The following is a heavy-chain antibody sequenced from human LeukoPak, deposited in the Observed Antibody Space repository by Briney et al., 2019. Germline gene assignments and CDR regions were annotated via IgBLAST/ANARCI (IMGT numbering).Heavy chain of an antibody. CDR1: GYTFTGYY. Sequence: ASVKVSCKASGYTFTGYYMHWVRQATGQGLEWMGWMNPNSGNTGYAQKFQGRVTMTRNTSTSTAYMELSSLRSEDTAVYYCARGYYYGSGSYWGYWFDPWGQGTLVTVSS. D-gene: IGHD3-10*01. CDR3: ARGYYYGSGSYWGYWFDP. V-gene: IGHV1-8*02. J-gene: IGHJ5*02. CDR2: MNPNSGNT.